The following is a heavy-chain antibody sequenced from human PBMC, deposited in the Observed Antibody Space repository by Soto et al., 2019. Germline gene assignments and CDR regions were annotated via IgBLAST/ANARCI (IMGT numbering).Heavy chain of an antibody. Sequence: QVQLQESGPGLVKPSQTLSLTCTFSGGSISAGYYWSWISQHPGKCLEWIVSSSYSGSTSYNPSLMSRLTISLDRSKSQFSLNLSSVPAADTAVYYCSRRDRSGYSYWLDSWGQGTLVTVSS. CDR2: SSYSGST. D-gene: IGHD3-22*01. J-gene: IGHJ5*01. CDR3: SRRDRSGYSYWLDS. V-gene: IGHV4-31*03. CDR1: GGSISAGYY.